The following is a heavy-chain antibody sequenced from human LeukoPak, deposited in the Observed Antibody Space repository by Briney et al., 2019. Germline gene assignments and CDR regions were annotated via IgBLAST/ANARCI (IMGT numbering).Heavy chain of an antibody. J-gene: IGHJ4*02. D-gene: IGHD6-6*01. V-gene: IGHV4-38-2*02. CDR3: ARAYSSSSIFDY. CDR1: VYSLSSGYY. Sequence: SETLSLTCTVSVYSLSSGYYWGWIPQPPGKGLGWIGTMYHSGHTYYNPSLKSRVTISVDTSKNQFSLKLTSVTAADTAVYYCARAYSSSSIFDYWGQGTLVTVSS. CDR2: MYHSGHT.